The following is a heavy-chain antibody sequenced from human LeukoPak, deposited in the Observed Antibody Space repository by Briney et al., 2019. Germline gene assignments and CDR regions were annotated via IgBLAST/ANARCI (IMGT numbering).Heavy chain of an antibody. D-gene: IGHD2-15*01. Sequence: SETLSLTCTVSGGSISSGSYYWSWIRQPAGEGLEWIGRIYTSGSTNYNPSLKSRVTISVDTSKNQFSLKLSSVTAADTAVYYCARFTEDTSWYFDLWGRGTLVTVSS. CDR1: GGSISSGSYY. CDR2: IYTSGST. CDR3: ARFTEDTSWYFDL. V-gene: IGHV4-61*02. J-gene: IGHJ2*01.